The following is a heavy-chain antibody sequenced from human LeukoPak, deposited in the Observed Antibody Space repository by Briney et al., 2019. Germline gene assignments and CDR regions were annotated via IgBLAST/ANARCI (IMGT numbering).Heavy chain of an antibody. J-gene: IGHJ4*02. V-gene: IGHV3-43*02. CDR3: AKAWFGERSGGGFDY. CDR2: ISGDGGST. CDR1: GFTFDDYD. Sequence: GGSLRLSCAASGFTFDDYDIHWVRQAPGKGLDGVSLISGDGGSTYYADSVKGRFTISRDNSKNSLYLQMSSLRTEDTALYYCAKAWFGERSGGGFDYWGQGTLVTVSS. D-gene: IGHD3-10*01.